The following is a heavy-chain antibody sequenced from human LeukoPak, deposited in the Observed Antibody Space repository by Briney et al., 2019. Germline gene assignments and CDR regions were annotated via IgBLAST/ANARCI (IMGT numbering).Heavy chain of an antibody. Sequence: GGSLRLSCAASGFTFSDYYINWIRQAPGKGLEWVSYISSGGSTIYYADSVKGRFTISRDNAKNSLYLQMNSLRAEDTAVYYCARDEGLLAVAGFWVSAFDIWGQGTM. J-gene: IGHJ3*02. CDR1: GFTFSDYY. CDR3: ARDEGLLAVAGFWVSAFDI. V-gene: IGHV3-11*04. D-gene: IGHD6-19*01. CDR2: ISSGGSTI.